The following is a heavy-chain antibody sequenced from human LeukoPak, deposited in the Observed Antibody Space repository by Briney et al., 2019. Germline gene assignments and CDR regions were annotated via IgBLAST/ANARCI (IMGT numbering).Heavy chain of an antibody. J-gene: IGHJ4*02. CDR2: IIPILGIA. V-gene: IGHV1-69*04. Sequence: SVKVSCKASGGTFSSYAISWVRQAPGQGLEWMGRIIPILGIANYAQKFQGRVTITADESTSTAYMELSSLRSEDTAVYYCARGGYYDILTGYYGPLDYWGQGTLVTVSS. D-gene: IGHD3-9*01. CDR1: GGTFSSYA. CDR3: ARGGYYDILTGYYGPLDY.